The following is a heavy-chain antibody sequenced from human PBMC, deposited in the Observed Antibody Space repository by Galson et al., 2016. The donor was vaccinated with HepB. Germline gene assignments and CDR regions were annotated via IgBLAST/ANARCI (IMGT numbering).Heavy chain of an antibody. CDR1: GASASSHY. J-gene: IGHJ6*02. Sequence: SETLSLTCSVSGASASSHYWGWIRQPPGKGLEWIGSMYYSGSTNYNPSLKCRVTISVDTAKNQFSLKLKSVTAADTAVYYCARHPPSGYYYYGLDVWGQGTTVTVSS. CDR3: ARHPPSGYYYYGLDV. D-gene: IGHD1-26*01. V-gene: IGHV4-39*01. CDR2: MYYSGST.